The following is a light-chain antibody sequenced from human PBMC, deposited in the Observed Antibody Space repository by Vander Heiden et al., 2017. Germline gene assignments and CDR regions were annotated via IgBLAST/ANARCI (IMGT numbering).Light chain of an antibody. CDR3: SSYTGSSTI. V-gene: IGLV2-14*03. J-gene: IGLJ2*01. CDR2: DVA. CDR1: NQDVGADNY. Sequence: SALPQPASVSGSPGQSITISCPGTNQDVGADNYGYWYQQHPGEAPKLMIVDVAYRPSGISNRFSGSKSGNTASLTISGLQAEDEAAYYCSSYTGSSTIFGGGTQLTVL.